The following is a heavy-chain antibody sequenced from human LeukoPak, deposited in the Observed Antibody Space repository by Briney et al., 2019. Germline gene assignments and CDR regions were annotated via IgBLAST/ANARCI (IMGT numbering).Heavy chain of an antibody. CDR2: INNSGITI. CDR1: GFTFSDYY. J-gene: IGHJ6*02. V-gene: IGHV3-11*01. CDR3: ATRVYCGGDCYSSHGMDV. D-gene: IGHD2-21*02. Sequence: GGSLRLSCAASGFTFSDYYMSWIRQAPGKGLEWVLYINNSGITIYYADSVKGRFTISRDNAKNSLYLQMNSLRPEDTAVYYCATRVYCGGDCYSSHGMDVWGPGTTVTVSS.